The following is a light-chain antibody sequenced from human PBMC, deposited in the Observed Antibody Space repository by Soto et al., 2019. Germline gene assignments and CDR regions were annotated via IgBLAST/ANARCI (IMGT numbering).Light chain of an antibody. CDR3: QQYYTYSPVT. CDR2: KAS. Sequence: DIQMTQSPSTLSVSVGDRVTITCRASQSINAWLAWYQLKPGKAPKLLIYKASTLESGVPSRFXGGGSGTEFTLTISSLQPDDFASDYCQQYYTYSPVTFGQGTKLEI. J-gene: IGKJ2*01. V-gene: IGKV1-5*03. CDR1: QSINAW.